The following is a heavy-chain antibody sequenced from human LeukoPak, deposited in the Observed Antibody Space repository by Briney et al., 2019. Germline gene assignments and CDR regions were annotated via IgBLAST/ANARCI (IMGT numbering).Heavy chain of an antibody. CDR1: GFTFSSYA. Sequence: GGSLRLSCAASGFTFSSYAMSWVRQAPGKGLEWVSAISGSGGSTYYADSVKGRFTISRDNSKNTLYLQMNSPRAEDTAVYYCAKIVGATDYYYYMDVWGKGTTVTVSS. D-gene: IGHD1-26*01. CDR2: ISGSGGST. J-gene: IGHJ6*03. V-gene: IGHV3-23*01. CDR3: AKIVGATDYYYYMDV.